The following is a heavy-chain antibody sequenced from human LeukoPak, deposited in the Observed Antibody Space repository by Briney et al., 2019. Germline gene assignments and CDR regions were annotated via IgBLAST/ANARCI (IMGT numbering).Heavy chain of an antibody. Sequence: PSETLSLTCTVSGGSISSYYWSWIRQPAGKGLEWIGRIYTSGSTNYNPSLKSRVTMSVDTSKNQFSLKLGSVTAADTAVYYCAREDLWFGELLGAFDIWGQGTMVTVSS. D-gene: IGHD3-10*01. CDR1: GGSISSYY. CDR2: IYTSGST. CDR3: AREDLWFGELLGAFDI. V-gene: IGHV4-4*07. J-gene: IGHJ3*02.